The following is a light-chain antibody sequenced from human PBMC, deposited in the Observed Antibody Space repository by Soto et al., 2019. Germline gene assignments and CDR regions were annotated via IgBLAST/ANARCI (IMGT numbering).Light chain of an antibody. CDR3: SSYTVTTTLVV. V-gene: IGLV2-14*01. J-gene: IGLJ2*01. CDR1: RSDIGAFNY. CDR2: GVA. Sequence: QSALTQPASVSGSPGQSVTISCTGTRSDIGAFNYVSWYQHHPGKAPKLMIYGVANRPSGVSNRFSGSKSGNTASLSISGLQAEDEASYYCSSYTVTTTLVVFGGGTQLTVL.